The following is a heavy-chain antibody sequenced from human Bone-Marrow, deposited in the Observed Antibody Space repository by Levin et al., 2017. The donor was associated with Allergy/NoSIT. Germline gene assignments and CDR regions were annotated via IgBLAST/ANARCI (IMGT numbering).Heavy chain of an antibody. CDR2: ISSNGGST. CDR3: VKDGVSSSWSPYYYYYYMDV. V-gene: IGHV3-64D*06. Sequence: PGGSLRLSCSASGFTFSSYAMHWVRQAPGKGLEYVSAISSNGGSTYYADSVKGRFTISRDNSKNTLYLQMSSLRAEDTAVYYCVKDGVSSSWSPYYYYYYMDVWGKGTTVTVSS. J-gene: IGHJ6*03. CDR1: GFTFSSYA. D-gene: IGHD6-13*01.